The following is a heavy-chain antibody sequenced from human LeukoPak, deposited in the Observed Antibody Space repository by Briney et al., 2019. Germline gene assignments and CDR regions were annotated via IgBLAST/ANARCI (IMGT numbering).Heavy chain of an antibody. D-gene: IGHD1-14*01. CDR1: GFTFSLYW. J-gene: IGHJ4*02. Sequence: PGGSLRLSCAASGFTFSLYWMNWVRRAPGKGLEWAANIKQDGSEKNYVDSVKGRFTISRDNAKNSLYLQMNNLRVEDTAMYYCAGGTGFIIKDWGQGTLVTVSS. V-gene: IGHV3-7*03. CDR2: IKQDGSEK. CDR3: AGGTGFIIKD.